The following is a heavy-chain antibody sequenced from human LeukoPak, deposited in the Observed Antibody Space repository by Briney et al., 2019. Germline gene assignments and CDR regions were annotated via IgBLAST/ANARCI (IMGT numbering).Heavy chain of an antibody. D-gene: IGHD3-10*01. CDR1: GFTFSSYA. J-gene: IGHJ4*02. CDR2: ISYDGSNK. V-gene: IGHV3-30-3*01. CDR3: ARVRFRLVRGVKDYFDY. Sequence: PGGSLRLSCAASGFTFSSYAMHWVRQAPGKGLEWVAVISYDGSNKYYADSVKGRFTISRDNSKNTLYLQMNSLRAEDTAVYYCARVRFRLVRGVKDYFDYWGQGTLVTVSS.